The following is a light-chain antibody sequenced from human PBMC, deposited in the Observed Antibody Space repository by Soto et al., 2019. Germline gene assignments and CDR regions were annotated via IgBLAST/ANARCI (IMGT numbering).Light chain of an antibody. CDR2: DAS. CDR3: QQYNIYPWT. CDR1: QSISNR. Sequence: DIQMTQSPSTLSASVGDGVTITCRASQSISNRLAWYQQRPGKAPKYLIYDASTLDSGAPSRFSGSGSGTEFTLSISSLQPDDFATYYCQQYNIYPWTFGQGTQ. V-gene: IGKV1-5*01. J-gene: IGKJ1*01.